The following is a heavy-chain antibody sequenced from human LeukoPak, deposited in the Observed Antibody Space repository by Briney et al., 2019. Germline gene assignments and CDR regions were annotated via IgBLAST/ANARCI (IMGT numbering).Heavy chain of an antibody. CDR3: ARDGVVGAPKYYFDY. D-gene: IGHD1-26*01. V-gene: IGHV1-46*01. CDR2: INPSGGST. CDR1: GYTFTSYY. Sequence: ASVTVSCTASGYTFTSYYMHWVRQAPGQGLEWMGIINPSGGSTSYAQKFQGRVTMTRDTSTSTVYMELSSLRSEDTAVYYCARDGVVGAPKYYFDYWGQGTLVTVSS. J-gene: IGHJ4*02.